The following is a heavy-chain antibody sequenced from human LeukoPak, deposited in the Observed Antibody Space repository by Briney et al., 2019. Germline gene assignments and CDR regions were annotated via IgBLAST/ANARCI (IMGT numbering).Heavy chain of an antibody. CDR3: ARAPIGRYCSGGSCYLNLYYFDY. Sequence: ASVKVSCKASGYTFTSYDIKWVRQATGQGLEWMGWMNPNSGNTGYAQKFQGRVTMTRNTSISTAYMELSSLRSEDTAVYYCARAPIGRYCSGGSCYLNLYYFDYWGQGTLVTVSS. V-gene: IGHV1-8*01. J-gene: IGHJ4*02. CDR2: MNPNSGNT. CDR1: GYTFTSYD. D-gene: IGHD2-15*01.